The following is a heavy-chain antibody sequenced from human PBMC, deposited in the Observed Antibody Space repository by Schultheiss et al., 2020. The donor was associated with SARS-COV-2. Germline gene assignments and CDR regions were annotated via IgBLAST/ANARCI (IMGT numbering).Heavy chain of an antibody. CDR2: ISSSSSTI. Sequence: GGSLRLSCAASGFTFSSYWMHWVRQAPGKGLEWVSYISSSSSTIYYADSVKGRFTISRDNAKNSLYLQMNSLRAEDTAVYYCARGLYSSGWYVGIYFDYWGQGTLVTVS. CDR3: ARGLYSSGWYVGIYFDY. D-gene: IGHD6-19*01. CDR1: GFTFSSYW. J-gene: IGHJ4*02. V-gene: IGHV3-48*01.